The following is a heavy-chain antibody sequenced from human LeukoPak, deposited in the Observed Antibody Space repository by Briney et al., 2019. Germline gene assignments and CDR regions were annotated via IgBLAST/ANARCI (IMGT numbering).Heavy chain of an antibody. V-gene: IGHV4-59*12. J-gene: IGHJ6*03. CDR3: AREESVGHYYYMDV. CDR1: GGSISSYY. Sequence: SETLSLTCTVSGGSISSYYWSWIRQPPGKGLEWIGYIYYSGSTNYNPSLKSRVTISVDTSKNQFSLKLISVTAADTAVYYCAREESVGHYYYMDVWGKGTTVTVSS. CDR2: IYYSGST. D-gene: IGHD3-10*01.